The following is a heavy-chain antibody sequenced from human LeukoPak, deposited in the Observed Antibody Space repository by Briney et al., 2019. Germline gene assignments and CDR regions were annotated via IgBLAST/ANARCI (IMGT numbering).Heavy chain of an antibody. J-gene: IGHJ4*02. V-gene: IGHV3-30*03. Sequence: GGSQRLSCADSGFTFSSYGMHWVRQAPGKGLEWVAVISYDGSNKYYADSVKGRFTISRDNAKNSLYLQMNSLRAEDTAVYYCARDSDVLRYFDWPLGYWGQGTLVTVSS. CDR1: GFTFSSYG. CDR3: ARDSDVLRYFDWPLGY. D-gene: IGHD3-9*01. CDR2: ISYDGSNK.